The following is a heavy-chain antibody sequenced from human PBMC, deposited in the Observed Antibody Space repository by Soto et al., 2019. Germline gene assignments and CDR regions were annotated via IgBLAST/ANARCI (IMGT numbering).Heavy chain of an antibody. CDR1: GFTFNSYA. CDR2: ISGGGGLE. Sequence: EVQLVESGGGLVQPGRSLRLSCAASGFTFNSYAMFWVRQAPGKGLEWVSSISGGGGLEYYADSVKGRFTISRDSSKNTLYLQMNTLTAEDTAVYYCAKDGPFGGNYYYFDYWGRGTLVTVSS. J-gene: IGHJ4*02. CDR3: AKDGPFGGNYYYFDY. V-gene: IGHV3-23*04. D-gene: IGHD1-26*01.